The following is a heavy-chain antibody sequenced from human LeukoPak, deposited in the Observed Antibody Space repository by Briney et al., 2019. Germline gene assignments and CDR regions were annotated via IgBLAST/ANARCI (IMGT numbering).Heavy chain of an antibody. V-gene: IGHV3-30*04. CDR3: ARDLQAAAGTSGFDY. D-gene: IGHD6-13*01. J-gene: IGHJ4*02. CDR1: GFTFSSYA. CDR2: ISYDGSNK. Sequence: PGRSLRLSCAASGFTFSSYAMHWVRQAPGKGLEWVAVISYDGSNKYYADSVKGRFTIPRDNSKNTLYLQMNSLRAEDTAVYYCARDLQAAAGTSGFDYWGQGTLVTVSS.